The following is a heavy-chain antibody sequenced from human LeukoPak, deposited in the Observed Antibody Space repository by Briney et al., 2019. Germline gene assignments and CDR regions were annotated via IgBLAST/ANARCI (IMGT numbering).Heavy chain of an antibody. V-gene: IGHV4-30-4*08. J-gene: IGHJ6*03. D-gene: IGHD4-11*01. Sequence: SETLSLTCTVSGGSISSGDYYWSWIRQPPGKGLEWIGYIYYSGSTYYNPSLKSRVTISVDTSKNQFSLKLSSATAADTAVYYCARVGGHSNSHYYYYMDVWGKGTTVTVSS. CDR2: IYYSGST. CDR1: GGSISSGDYY. CDR3: ARVGGHSNSHYYYYMDV.